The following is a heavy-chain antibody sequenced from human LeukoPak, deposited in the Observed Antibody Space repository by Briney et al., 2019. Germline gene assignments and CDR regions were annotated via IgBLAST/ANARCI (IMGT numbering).Heavy chain of an antibody. CDR3: AGVPPSAHQLLSSDY. J-gene: IGHJ4*02. Sequence: ASVPVSYKASGYSFTNYGISWVRPAPGQGLAWMAWISANNRETRYAQNLQGRPTMTTDTSTSTAYMELRSLRPDDTAVYYCAGVPPSAHQLLSSDYWGQGTQVTVSS. D-gene: IGHD2-2*01. CDR1: GYSFTNYG. V-gene: IGHV1-18*04. CDR2: ISANNRET.